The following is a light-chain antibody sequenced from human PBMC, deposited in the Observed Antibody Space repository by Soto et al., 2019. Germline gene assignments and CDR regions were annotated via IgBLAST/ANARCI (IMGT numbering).Light chain of an antibody. CDR2: EVS. CDR1: NSDVGSSKY. V-gene: IGLV2-14*01. CDR3: SSFTTSSTWV. Sequence: QSALTQPASVSGSPGQSITISCTGTNSDVGSSKYVSWYQQYPGKAPKLMIYEVSNRPSGVSNRFSGSKSGDTASLTISRLQAVDEADYYCSSFTTSSTWVFGGGTQLTVL. J-gene: IGLJ3*02.